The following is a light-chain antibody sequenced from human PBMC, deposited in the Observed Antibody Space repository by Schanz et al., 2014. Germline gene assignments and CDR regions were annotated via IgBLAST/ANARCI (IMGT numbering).Light chain of an antibody. CDR2: DVT. CDR3: CSYAGSDIYVV. J-gene: IGLJ2*01. Sequence: QSALTQPRSVSGSPGQSVTISCTGTSSDVGGYHSVSWYQQHPGKAPKLIIHDVTKRPSGVPDRFSGSKTDNTASLTISGLQAEDEAHYYCCSYAGSDIYVVFGGGTKVTVL. CDR1: SSDVGGYHS. V-gene: IGLV2-11*01.